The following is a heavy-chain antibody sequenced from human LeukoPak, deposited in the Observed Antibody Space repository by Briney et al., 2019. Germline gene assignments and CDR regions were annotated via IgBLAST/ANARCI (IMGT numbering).Heavy chain of an antibody. CDR2: IYYSGST. V-gene: IGHV4-31*03. J-gene: IGHJ3*02. D-gene: IGHD3-10*01. Sequence: SETLPLTCTVSGGSISSGGYYWSWIRQHPGKGLEWIGYIYYSGSTYYNPSLKSRVTISVDTSKNQFSLKLSSVTAADTAVYYCARDGLQYYYGSGSYIEHQDAFDIWGQGTMVTVSS. CDR3: ARDGLQYYYGSGSYIEHQDAFDI. CDR1: GGSISSGGYY.